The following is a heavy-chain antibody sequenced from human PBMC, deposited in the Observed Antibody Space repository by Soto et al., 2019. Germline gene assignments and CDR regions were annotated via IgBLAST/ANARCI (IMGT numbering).Heavy chain of an antibody. CDR2: IYSSGSN. D-gene: IGHD1-26*01. V-gene: IGHV4-31*03. CDR3: ARDRGGSWGLGY. J-gene: IGHJ4*02. Sequence: QVQLHESGPGLVKPSQTLSLTCTVSGGSISTNAYYWTWIRQYPGGGLEWIGYIYSSGSNYYNPSLQSRVTMSVDTSKNQFSLKMTSVTAADTAGYYCARDRGGSWGLGYWGQGTLVTVSS. CDR1: GGSISTNAYY.